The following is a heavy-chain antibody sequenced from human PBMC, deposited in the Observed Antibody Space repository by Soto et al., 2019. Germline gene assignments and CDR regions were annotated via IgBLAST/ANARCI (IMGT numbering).Heavy chain of an antibody. V-gene: IGHV4-30-2*01. CDR3: ARGGGYDSWSGYYPFDY. CDR1: GGSISSGGYS. D-gene: IGHD3-3*01. CDR2: IYHSGST. J-gene: IGHJ4*02. Sequence: SETLSLTCAVSGGSISSGGYSWSWIRQPPGKGLEWIGYIYHSGSTYYNPSLKSRVTISVDRSKNQFSLKLSSVTAADTAVYYCARGGGYDSWSGYYPFDYWGQGTLVTVSS.